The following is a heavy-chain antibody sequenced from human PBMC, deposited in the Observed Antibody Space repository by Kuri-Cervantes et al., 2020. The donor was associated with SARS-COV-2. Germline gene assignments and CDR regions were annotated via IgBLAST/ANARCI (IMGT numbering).Heavy chain of an antibody. J-gene: IGHJ3*02. V-gene: IGHV5-51*07. D-gene: IGHD2-21*02. CDR3: ARLSGGDLGDTLDI. Sequence: KVSCKASGYNFANYGIGWVHQMPGKGLEWMGMIYPSASETKYSPSFQGQVTISVDKSSSTAYLQWSGLKASDTAMYYCARLSGGDLGDTLDIWGQGTMVTVSS. CDR1: GYNFANYG. CDR2: IYPSASET.